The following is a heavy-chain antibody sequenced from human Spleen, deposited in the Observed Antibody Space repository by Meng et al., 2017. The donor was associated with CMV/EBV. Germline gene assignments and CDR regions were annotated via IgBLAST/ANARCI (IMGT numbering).Heavy chain of an antibody. V-gene: IGHV1-46*01. CDR1: GYTFTSNY. CDR3: ARAGYCSSTSCYEDY. Sequence: SGYTFTSNYMHWVRQAHGQGLEWMGIINPSGGSTSYAQKFQGRVTMTRDTSTSTVYMELSSLRSEDTAVYYCARAGYCSSTSCYEDYWGQGTLVTVSS. D-gene: IGHD2-2*01. CDR2: INPSGGST. J-gene: IGHJ4*02.